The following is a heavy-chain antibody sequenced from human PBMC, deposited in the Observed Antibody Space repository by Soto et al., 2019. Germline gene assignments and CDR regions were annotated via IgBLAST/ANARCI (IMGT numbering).Heavy chain of an antibody. CDR2: ISYDGSNK. Sequence: PGGSLRLACAASGFTFSSYAMHWVRQAPGKGLEWVAVISYDGSNKYYADSVKGRFTISRDNSKNTLYLQMNSLRAEDTAVYYCARDFGSSEYYFDYWGQGTLVTVSS. V-gene: IGHV3-30-3*01. J-gene: IGHJ4*02. D-gene: IGHD6-13*01. CDR1: GFTFSSYA. CDR3: ARDFGSSEYYFDY.